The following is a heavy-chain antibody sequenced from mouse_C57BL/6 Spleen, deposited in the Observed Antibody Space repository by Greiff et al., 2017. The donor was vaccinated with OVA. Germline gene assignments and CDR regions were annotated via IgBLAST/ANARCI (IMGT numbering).Heavy chain of an antibody. Sequence: EVQLQQSGPVLVKPGASVKMSCKASGYTFTDYYMNWVKQSHGKSLEWIGVINPYNGGTSYNQKFKGKATLTVDKSSSTAYMELNSLTSEDSAVYYCARALTTVVAKGYFDVWGTGTTVTVSS. D-gene: IGHD1-1*01. CDR1: GYTFTDYY. CDR2: INPYNGGT. CDR3: ARALTTVVAKGYFDV. V-gene: IGHV1-19*01. J-gene: IGHJ1*03.